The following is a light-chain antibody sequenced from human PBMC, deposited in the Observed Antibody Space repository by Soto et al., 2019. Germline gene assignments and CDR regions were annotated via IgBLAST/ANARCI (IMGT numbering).Light chain of an antibody. CDR3: QTADNSGTFLL. Sequence: SYELTQPPSMSVSPGQTARITCSGDPLTRQYVYWYQQKPGQAPLLVTYKDNERPSGIPERFSGSTSGTTGTLTISGVRAEDEADYYCQTADNSGTFLLFAGGTKLTVL. V-gene: IGLV3-25*02. J-gene: IGLJ3*02. CDR2: KDN. CDR1: PLTRQY.